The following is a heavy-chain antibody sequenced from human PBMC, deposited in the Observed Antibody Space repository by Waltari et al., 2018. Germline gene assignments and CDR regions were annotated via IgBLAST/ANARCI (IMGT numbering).Heavy chain of an antibody. CDR1: GFTFDDYA. CDR2: ISWNGGSI. J-gene: IGHJ4*02. CDR3: AKDKSEQLVSVLDY. D-gene: IGHD6-13*01. Sequence: EVQLVESGGGLVQPGRSLRLSCAASGFTFDDYAMHWVRQAPGKGLEWVSGISWNGGSIGYADSVKGRFTISRDNAKNSLYLQMNSLRAEDTALYYCAKDKSEQLVSVLDYWGQGTLVTVSS. V-gene: IGHV3-9*01.